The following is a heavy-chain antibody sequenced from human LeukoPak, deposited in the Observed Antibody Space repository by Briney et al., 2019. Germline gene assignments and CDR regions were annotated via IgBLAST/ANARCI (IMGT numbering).Heavy chain of an antibody. V-gene: IGHV3-9*01. CDR1: GFTFDDYA. J-gene: IGHJ5*02. CDR2: ISWNSGSI. D-gene: IGHD2-15*01. Sequence: GGSLRLSCAASGFTFDDYAMHWVWQAPGKGLEWVSGISWNSGSIGYADSVKGRFTISRDNAKNSLYLQMNSLRAEDTALYYCAKDSNEEYCSGGSCYSHNWFDPWGQGTLVTVSS. CDR3: AKDSNEEYCSGGSCYSHNWFDP.